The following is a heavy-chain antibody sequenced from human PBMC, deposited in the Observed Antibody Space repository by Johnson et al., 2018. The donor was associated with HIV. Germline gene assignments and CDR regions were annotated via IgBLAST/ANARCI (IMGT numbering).Heavy chain of an antibody. CDR3: ARGVGGAGDDAFDI. D-gene: IGHD6-19*01. J-gene: IGHJ3*02. Sequence: QEQLVESGGGVVQPGQSLRLSCAASGLTFSSYGMHWVRQAPGKGLEWVALISYDGSNKYYADSVKGRFTISRDNAKNSLYMQMNSLRAEDTALYYCARGVGGAGDDAFDIWGQGTMVTVSS. CDR1: GLTFSSYG. V-gene: IGHV3-30*03. CDR2: ISYDGSNK.